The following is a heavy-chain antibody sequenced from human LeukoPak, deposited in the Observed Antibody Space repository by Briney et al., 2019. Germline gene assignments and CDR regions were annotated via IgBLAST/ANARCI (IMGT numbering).Heavy chain of an antibody. Sequence: GGSLRLSCAASGFTFSSYAMSWVRQAPGKGLEWVSAISGSGGSTYYADSVKGRFTISRDNSKNTLYLQMNSLRAEDTAVYYCAKDRRLGTVVVVATFGMDVWGQGTTVTVSS. V-gene: IGHV3-23*01. J-gene: IGHJ6*02. CDR2: ISGSGGST. CDR3: AKDRRLGTVVVVATFGMDV. CDR1: GFTFSSYA. D-gene: IGHD2-15*01.